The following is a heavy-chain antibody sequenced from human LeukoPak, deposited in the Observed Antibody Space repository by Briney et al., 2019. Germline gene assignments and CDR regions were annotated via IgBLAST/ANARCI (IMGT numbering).Heavy chain of an antibody. CDR2: ISAYNGNT. CDR3: ARVPYDYDFWSGYFSNYMDV. J-gene: IGHJ6*03. Sequence: ASVKVSCKASGHTFTSYGISWVRLAPGQGLEWMGWISAYNGNTNYAQKLQGRVTMTTDTSTSTAYMELRSLRSDDTAVYYCARVPYDYDFWSGYFSNYMDVWGKGTTVTVSS. D-gene: IGHD3-3*01. CDR1: GHTFTSYG. V-gene: IGHV1-18*01.